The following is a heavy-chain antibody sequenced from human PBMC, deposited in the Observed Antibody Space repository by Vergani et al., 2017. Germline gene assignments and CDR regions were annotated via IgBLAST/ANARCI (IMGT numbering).Heavy chain of an antibody. D-gene: IGHD6-19*01. Sequence: EVQLLESGGGLVQPGGSLRLSCAASGFTFSSYAMSWVRQAPGKGLEWVSAISGSGGSTYYADSVTGRFTISRDNSKNTLYLQMNSLRAEDTAGYYCAKVGSSGGKNYWGQGTLVTVSS. CDR3: AKVGSSGGKNY. CDR1: GFTFSSYA. J-gene: IGHJ4*02. V-gene: IGHV3-23*01. CDR2: ISGSGGST.